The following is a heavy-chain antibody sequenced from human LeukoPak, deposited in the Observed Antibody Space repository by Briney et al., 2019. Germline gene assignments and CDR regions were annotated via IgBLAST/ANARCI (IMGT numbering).Heavy chain of an antibody. J-gene: IGHJ4*02. CDR3: AKDQGQAVVPRRFDN. D-gene: IGHD2-2*01. Sequence: PGGSLRLSCAASGFMFSNFAMSSVRQAPGKGLEWVSTSYYSGGNTYSADSVKGRFTIPRDNAKNTLYLQMNSLRAEDTAVYYCAKDQGQAVVPRRFDNWGQGTLVTVSS. CDR1: GFMFSNFA. V-gene: IGHV3-23*01. CDR2: SYYSGGNT.